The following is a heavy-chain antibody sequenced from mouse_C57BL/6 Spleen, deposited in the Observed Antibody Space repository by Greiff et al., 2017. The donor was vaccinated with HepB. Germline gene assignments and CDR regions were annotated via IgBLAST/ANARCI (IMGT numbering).Heavy chain of an antibody. CDR2: ISYDGSN. D-gene: IGHD2-5*01. Sequence: EVKLQASGPGLVTPSQSLSLTCSVTGYSITRGYYWNWIRQFPGNKLEWMGYISYDGSNNYNPSLKNRISITRDTSKNQFFLKLNSVTTEDTATYYCARDGYSNYGGVDYWGQGTSVTVSS. J-gene: IGHJ4*01. CDR3: ARDGYSNYGGVDY. CDR1: GYSITRGYY. V-gene: IGHV3-6*01.